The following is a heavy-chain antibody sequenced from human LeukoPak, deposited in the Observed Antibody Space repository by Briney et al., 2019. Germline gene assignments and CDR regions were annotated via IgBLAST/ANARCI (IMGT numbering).Heavy chain of an antibody. Sequence: GGSLRLSCAASGFTFSDYYMSWIRQAPGKGLEWISYISSSGTTIYYADSVKGRFSISRDNAKNSLYLQMNSLRAEDTAVYYCARVGALSSSWLLYWGQGILVTVSS. CDR3: ARVGALSSSWLLY. V-gene: IGHV3-11*04. D-gene: IGHD6-13*01. J-gene: IGHJ4*02. CDR1: GFTFSDYY. CDR2: ISSSGTTI.